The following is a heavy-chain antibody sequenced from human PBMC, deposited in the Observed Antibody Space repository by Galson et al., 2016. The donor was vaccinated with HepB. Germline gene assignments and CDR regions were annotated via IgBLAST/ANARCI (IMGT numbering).Heavy chain of an antibody. CDR2: INPTSGYT. V-gene: IGHV1-2*02. D-gene: IGHD7-27*01. Sequence: SVKVSCKAAGYSFTDYNMHWVRQAPGQGLAWVAFINPTSGYTASARNLQGRVTLTRDTSINTFYLDLNRLTSDDTAVYYCARDLTGGGGDTDHWGQGTLVTVSS. J-gene: IGHJ4*02. CDR3: ARDLTGGGGDTDH. CDR1: GYSFTDYN.